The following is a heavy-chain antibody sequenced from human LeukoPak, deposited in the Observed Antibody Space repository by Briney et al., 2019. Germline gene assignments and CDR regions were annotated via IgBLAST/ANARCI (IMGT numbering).Heavy chain of an antibody. J-gene: IGHJ4*02. CDR3: ARGVWSTGRFDY. CDR1: GDSVSSNSGA. Sequence: SQTLSLTCAISGDSVSSNSGAWHWIRRSPSRGLEWLGRTYYRSKWYNDSAVSVKGRITINPDTSKNQFSLQLNSVTPEDTAVYYCARGVWSTGRFDYWGQGTLVTVSS. D-gene: IGHD1-14*01. V-gene: IGHV6-1*01. CDR2: TYYRSKWYN.